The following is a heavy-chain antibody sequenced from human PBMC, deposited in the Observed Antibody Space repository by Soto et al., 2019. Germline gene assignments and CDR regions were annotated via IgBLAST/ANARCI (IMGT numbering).Heavy chain of an antibody. D-gene: IGHD2-15*01. CDR3: ARDGGYCSGGSCYTHYYYYGMDV. Sequence: QVQLQESGPGLVKPSQTLSLTCTVSGGSISSGDYYWSWIRQPPGKGLEWIGYIYYSGSTYYNPSLKSRVTISVDTSKNLFSLKLSSVTAADTAVYYCARDGGYCSGGSCYTHYYYYGMDVWGQGTTVTVSS. J-gene: IGHJ6*02. CDR2: IYYSGST. V-gene: IGHV4-30-4*01. CDR1: GGSISSGDYY.